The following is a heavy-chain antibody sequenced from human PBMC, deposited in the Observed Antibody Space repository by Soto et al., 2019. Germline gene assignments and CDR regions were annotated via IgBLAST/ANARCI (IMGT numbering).Heavy chain of an antibody. J-gene: IGHJ4*02. CDR2: ISGYNGYT. CDR1: GYTFTNYG. CDR3: ARDHYDSSGGFDS. V-gene: IGHV1-18*01. Sequence: QVQLVQSGAEVKKPGASVKVSCKASGYTFTNYGISWVRQAPGQGLEWMGWISGYNGYTKFAQKREGRLTVTTDTSTSTAYMELRSLRSDDTAVYYCARDHYDSSGGFDSWGQGTLVTVSS. D-gene: IGHD3-22*01.